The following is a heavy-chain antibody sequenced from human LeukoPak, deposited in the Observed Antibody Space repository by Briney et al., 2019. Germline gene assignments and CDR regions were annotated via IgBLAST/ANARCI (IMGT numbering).Heavy chain of an antibody. Sequence: GASVKVSCKASGYTFTSYGISWVRQAPGQGLEWMGWINTNTGNPTYAQGFTGRFVFSLDTSVSTAYLQISSLKAEDTAVYYCAREYCSGGSCYSDRNFDYWGQGTLVTVSS. CDR2: INTNTGNP. D-gene: IGHD2-15*01. V-gene: IGHV7-4-1*02. CDR1: GYTFTSYG. CDR3: AREYCSGGSCYSDRNFDY. J-gene: IGHJ4*02.